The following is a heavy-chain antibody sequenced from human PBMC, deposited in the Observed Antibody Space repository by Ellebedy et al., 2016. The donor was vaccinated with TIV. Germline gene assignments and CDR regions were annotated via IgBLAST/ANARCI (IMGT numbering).Heavy chain of an antibody. Sequence: GGSLRLSCAASGFSVSNNYMTWVRQAPGKGLKWVSIISTGGKVDYSDSVKGRFTISRDNSKNTLYLHMNSLRAEDTAVYYCAKDSSGYFNWFDPWGQGTLVTVSS. V-gene: IGHV3-53*01. D-gene: IGHD3-22*01. CDR2: ISTGGKV. CDR1: GFSVSNNY. J-gene: IGHJ5*02. CDR3: AKDSSGYFNWFDP.